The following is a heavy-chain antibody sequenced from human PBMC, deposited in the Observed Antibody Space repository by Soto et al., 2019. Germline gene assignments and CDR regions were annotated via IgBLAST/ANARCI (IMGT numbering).Heavy chain of an antibody. CDR3: AKALLVATITYYYYYGMDV. D-gene: IGHD5-12*01. CDR1: GGTFSSYA. CDR2: IIPIFGTA. Sequence: QVQLVQSGAEVKKPGSSVKVSCKASGGTFSSYAISWVRQAPGQGLEWMGGIIPIFGTANYAQKFQGRVTITADEYTSTAYMELSSLRSEDTAVYYCAKALLVATITYYYYYGMDVWGQGTTVTVSS. V-gene: IGHV1-69*12. J-gene: IGHJ6*02.